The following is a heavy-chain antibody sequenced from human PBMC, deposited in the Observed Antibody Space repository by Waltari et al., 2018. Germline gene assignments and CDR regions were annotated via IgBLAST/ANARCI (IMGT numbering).Heavy chain of an antibody. V-gene: IGHV4-39*01. CDR1: GDSITSRDHF. CDR2: INYSGSP. Sequence: QLQLQESGPGLVKPSETLSPTCTVSGDSITSRDHFWAWIRQSPGKGLERIGSINYSGSPHYNPSLKSRVTISVDTSKNQFSLRLSSATAADTGVYYCARRVGIGDYFDYWGQGTLVTVSS. CDR3: ARRVGIGDYFDY. J-gene: IGHJ4*02. D-gene: IGHD2-21*01.